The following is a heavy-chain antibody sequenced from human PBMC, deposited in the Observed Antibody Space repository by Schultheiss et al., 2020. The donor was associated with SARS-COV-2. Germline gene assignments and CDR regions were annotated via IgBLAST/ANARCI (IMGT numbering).Heavy chain of an antibody. CDR2: IIPIFGTA. J-gene: IGHJ4*02. CDR1: GGTFSSYA. D-gene: IGHD3-16*01. Sequence: KISCKASGGTFSSYAISWVRQAPGQGLEWMGGIIPIFGTANYAQKFQGRVTITADKSTSTAYMELSSLRSEDTAVYYCARERLWAPDYWGQGTLVTVSS. CDR3: ARERLWAPDY. V-gene: IGHV1-69*06.